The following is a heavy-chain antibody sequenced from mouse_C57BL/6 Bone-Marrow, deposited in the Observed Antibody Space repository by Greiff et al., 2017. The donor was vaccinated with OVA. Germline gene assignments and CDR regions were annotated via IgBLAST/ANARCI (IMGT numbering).Heavy chain of an antibody. J-gene: IGHJ2*01. V-gene: IGHV5-4*01. D-gene: IGHD2-4*01. Sequence: DVKLVESGGGLVKPGGSLKLSCAASGFSFSSYAMSWVRRTPEKRLEWVATISDGGSYTYYPDNVKGRVTISRDNAKNNLYLQMSHLKSEDTAMYYCAREEELRGSLYFDYWGQGTTLTVSS. CDR2: ISDGGSYT. CDR3: AREEELRGSLYFDY. CDR1: GFSFSSYA.